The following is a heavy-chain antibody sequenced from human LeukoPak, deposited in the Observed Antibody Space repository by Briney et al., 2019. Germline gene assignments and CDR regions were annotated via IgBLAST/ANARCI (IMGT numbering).Heavy chain of an antibody. CDR3: ARDYYGSGSYVH. CDR1: GGSISSYY. CDR2: IYYSGST. V-gene: IGHV4-59*01. D-gene: IGHD3-10*01. J-gene: IGHJ4*02. Sequence: SETLSLTCTVSGGSISSYYWSWIRQPPGKGLEWIGYIYYSGSTNYNPSLKSRVTTSVDTSKNQFSLKLSSVTAADTAVYYCARDYYGSGSYVHWGQGTLVTVSS.